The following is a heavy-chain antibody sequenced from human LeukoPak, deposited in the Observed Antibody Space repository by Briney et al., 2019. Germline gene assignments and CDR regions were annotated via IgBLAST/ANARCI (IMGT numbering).Heavy chain of an antibody. CDR2: ISFSGGST. Sequence: GGSLRLSCAASGFPFSTYAMGWVRQAPGKGLEWVSAISFSGGSTYFADSVKGRFTISRDNSKNTLYLQMNSLRAEDTAVYYCATNGGNNPFDCWGQGTLVTVSS. D-gene: IGHD4-23*01. CDR1: GFPFSTYA. J-gene: IGHJ4*02. V-gene: IGHV3-23*01. CDR3: ATNGGNNPFDC.